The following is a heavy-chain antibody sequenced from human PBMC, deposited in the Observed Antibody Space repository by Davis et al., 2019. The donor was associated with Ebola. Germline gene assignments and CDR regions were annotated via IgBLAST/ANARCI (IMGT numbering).Heavy chain of an antibody. J-gene: IGHJ5*02. V-gene: IGHV4-34*01. CDR1: GFTFRSYE. Sequence: ESLKISCAASGFTFRSYEMNWIRQPPGKGLEWIGEINHSGSTYYNPSLKSRVTISVDTSKNQFSLKLSSVTAADTAVYYCARALGYCRFDPWGQGTLVTVSS. CDR3: ARALGYCRFDP. D-gene: IGHD2-15*01. CDR2: INHSGST.